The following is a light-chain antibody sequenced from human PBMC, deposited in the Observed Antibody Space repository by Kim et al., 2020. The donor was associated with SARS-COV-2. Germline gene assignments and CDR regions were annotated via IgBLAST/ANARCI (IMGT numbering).Light chain of an antibody. CDR3: QQYNSYWRT. Sequence: VSVGDRVTITGRASQSMSSWLAWYQQKPGKAPKLLIYKASNLEIGVPSRFSGSGSGTEFTLTISSLQPDDFATYYCQQYNSYWRTFGQGTKVDIK. CDR1: QSMSSW. J-gene: IGKJ1*01. V-gene: IGKV1-5*03. CDR2: KAS.